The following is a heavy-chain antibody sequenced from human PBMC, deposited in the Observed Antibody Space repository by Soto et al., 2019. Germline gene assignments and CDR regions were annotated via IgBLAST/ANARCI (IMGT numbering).Heavy chain of an antibody. CDR3: ARSGDFWSGYDYYGMDI. CDR1: GGSFGDYA. V-gene: IGHV1-69*06. CDR2: IIPISGTR. J-gene: IGHJ6*02. Sequence: ASVKVSCKASGGSFGDYAFSWVRQAPGQGLEWMGGIIPISGTRNYAQKFRGRVTITADKSTTTAYMELSSLRSEDTAVYYCARSGDFWSGYDYYGMDIWGQGTTVTVSS. D-gene: IGHD3-3*01.